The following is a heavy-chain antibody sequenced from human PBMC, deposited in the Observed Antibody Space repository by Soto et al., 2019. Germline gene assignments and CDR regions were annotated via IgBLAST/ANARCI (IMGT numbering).Heavy chain of an antibody. J-gene: IGHJ4*02. CDR2: ISYDGSNK. CDR1: GFTFSSYG. D-gene: IGHD4-17*01. CDR3: AKDRGNGDGFDY. V-gene: IGHV3-30*18. Sequence: QVQLVESGGGVVQPGRSLRLSCAASGFTFSSYGMHWVRQAPGKGLEWVAVISYDGSNKYYADSVKGRFTIARDNSKNTLYLPMNSMRAEDTAVYYCAKDRGNGDGFDYWGQGTLVTVSS.